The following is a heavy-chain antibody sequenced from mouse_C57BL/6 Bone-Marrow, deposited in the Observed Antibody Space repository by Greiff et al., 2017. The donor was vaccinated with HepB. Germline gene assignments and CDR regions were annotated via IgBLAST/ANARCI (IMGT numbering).Heavy chain of an antibody. Sequence: EVMLVESGAELVRPGASVKLSCTASGFNIKDDYMHWVKQRPEQGLEWIGWIGPENGDTEYASKFQGKATITADTSSNTAYLQLSSLTSEDTDGYYCTTGYGSSYWYFDVWGTGTTVTVSS. J-gene: IGHJ1*03. CDR1: GFNIKDDY. V-gene: IGHV14-4*01. CDR3: TTGYGSSYWYFDV. CDR2: IGPENGDT. D-gene: IGHD1-1*01.